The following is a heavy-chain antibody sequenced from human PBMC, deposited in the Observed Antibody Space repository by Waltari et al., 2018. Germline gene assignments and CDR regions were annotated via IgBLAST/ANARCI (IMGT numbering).Heavy chain of an antibody. CDR2: IYPGASDP. CDR3: ARQIGLDGDHAGY. J-gene: IGHJ4*02. Sequence: EVQLVQSGAEVKKPGESLKISCKGSGYSFTSYWNGWVRQMPGTGQEWMGIIYPGASDPRYSPCVHGQVTISADKSISTAYLQWSSLKASDTAMYYCARQIGLDGDHAGYWGQGTLVTVSS. V-gene: IGHV5-51*01. CDR1: GYSFTSYW. D-gene: IGHD4-17*01.